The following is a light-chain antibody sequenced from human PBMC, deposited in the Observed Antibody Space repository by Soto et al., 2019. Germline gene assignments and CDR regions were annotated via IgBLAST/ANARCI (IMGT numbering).Light chain of an antibody. CDR2: KDS. Sequence: SYELTQPPSVSVSPGQTARITCSGDALPKQYAYWYQQKPGQARVLVIYKDSERPSGIPERFSGSSSGTTVTLTISGVQAEDEADYYCQSADSSGTHVVFGGGTKLTVL. J-gene: IGLJ2*01. CDR1: ALPKQY. V-gene: IGLV3-25*03. CDR3: QSADSSGTHVV.